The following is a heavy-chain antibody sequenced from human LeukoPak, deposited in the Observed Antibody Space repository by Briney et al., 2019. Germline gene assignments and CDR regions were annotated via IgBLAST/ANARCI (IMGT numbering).Heavy chain of an antibody. J-gene: IGHJ4*02. CDR1: GGSISSSSYY. CDR2: IYYGGST. CDR3: ARIAAAGTPDFDY. V-gene: IGHV4-39*01. Sequence: SETLSLTCTVSGGSISSSSYYWGWIRQPPGKGLEWIGSIYYGGSTYYNPSLKSRVTISVDTSKNQFSLKLSSVTAADTAVYYCARIAAAGTPDFDYWGQGTLVTVSS. D-gene: IGHD6-13*01.